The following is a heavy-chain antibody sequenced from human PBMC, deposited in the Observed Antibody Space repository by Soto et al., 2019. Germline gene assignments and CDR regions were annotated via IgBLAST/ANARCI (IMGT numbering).Heavy chain of an antibody. Sequence: QVHLQESGPGLLKPSQTLSLTCDVSGDFIGSGDYYWTWIRQPPGKVLEYIGYIYKTGKTYYNPYLKSRPFTSLDTSKSQFFLRLTSVTAADTAMYYCARSLSSSSGYFDPWGQGTLVTVSS. D-gene: IGHD6-6*01. V-gene: IGHV4-30-4*01. J-gene: IGHJ5*02. CDR1: GDFIGSGDYY. CDR3: ARSLSSSSGYFDP. CDR2: IYKTGKT.